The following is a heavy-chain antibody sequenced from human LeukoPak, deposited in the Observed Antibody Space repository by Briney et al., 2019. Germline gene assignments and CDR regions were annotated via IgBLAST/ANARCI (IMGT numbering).Heavy chain of an antibody. CDR1: GYSFTSYW. D-gene: IGHD3-3*01. V-gene: IGHV5-51*01. CDR2: IYPGDSDT. Sequence: GESLQISCQGSGYSFTSYWIGWVRQMLGKGLEWMGIIYPGDSDTRYSPSFQGQVTISADKSISTAYLQWSSLKASDTAMYYCARQVQDYDFWSGSPYYGMDVWGQGTTVTVSS. CDR3: ARQVQDYDFWSGSPYYGMDV. J-gene: IGHJ6*02.